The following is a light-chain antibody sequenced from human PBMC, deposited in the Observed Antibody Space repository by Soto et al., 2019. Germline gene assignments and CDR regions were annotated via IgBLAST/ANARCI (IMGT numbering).Light chain of an antibody. J-gene: IGKJ5*01. Sequence: DIQMTQSPSTLSGSVGDRVTITCRASQSISPWLAWYQQKLGRAPRLLIYDGSSLESGVPSRFSGSGYGTEFTLTISSLQSEDFAVYYCQQYKNWPLFGQGTRLEIK. CDR3: QQYKNWPL. CDR2: DGS. CDR1: QSISPW. V-gene: IGKV1-5*01.